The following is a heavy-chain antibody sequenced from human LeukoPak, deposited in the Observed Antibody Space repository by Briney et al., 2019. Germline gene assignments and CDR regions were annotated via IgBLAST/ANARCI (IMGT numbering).Heavy chain of an antibody. Sequence: GASVKVSCKTSGYTFSDYYMHWVRQAPGQGLEWMGWIMLNSGGTNYAQKFQGRVTMTRDSSINTAYMELSRLRSDDSAVYYCAREESSGNTSNFDSWGQGTLVTVSS. V-gene: IGHV1-2*02. CDR2: IMLNSGGT. J-gene: IGHJ4*02. D-gene: IGHD3-22*01. CDR3: AREESSGNTSNFDS. CDR1: GYTFSDYY.